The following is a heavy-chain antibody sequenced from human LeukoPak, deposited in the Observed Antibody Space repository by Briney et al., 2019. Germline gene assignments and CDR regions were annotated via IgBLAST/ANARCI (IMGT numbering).Heavy chain of an antibody. D-gene: IGHD5-12*01. CDR3: ARRGGTVVGDTGYHYWYFDN. J-gene: IGHJ4*02. Sequence: KASESLSLTCTVSGGSISSYYWSWVRRFPGKGLEWIGYISDSGSTNYSPSLESRVTISVDTSKNKFFLILSSVTAADTAVYYCARRGGTVVGDTGYHYWYFDNWGQGTLVTVSS. V-gene: IGHV4-59*08. CDR2: ISDSGST. CDR1: GGSISSYY.